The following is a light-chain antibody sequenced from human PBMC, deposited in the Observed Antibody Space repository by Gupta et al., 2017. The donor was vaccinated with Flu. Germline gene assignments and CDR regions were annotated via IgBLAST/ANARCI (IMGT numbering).Light chain of an antibody. J-gene: IGKJ1*01. CDR2: GAS. CDR1: SH. Sequence: SHLAWYQHKPGQAPRLLIHGASTRATGIPDRFSGSGSGTDFTLTISRLEPEDFAVYHCHQYGSAPATFGQGTKVEIK. CDR3: HQYGSAPAT. V-gene: IGKV3-20*01.